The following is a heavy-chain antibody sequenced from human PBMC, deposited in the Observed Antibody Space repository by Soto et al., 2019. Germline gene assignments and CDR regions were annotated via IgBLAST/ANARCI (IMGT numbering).Heavy chain of an antibody. CDR3: ARSTTVTTTARWYFDS. V-gene: IGHV3-30*04. CDR1: GFTFTYYA. J-gene: IGHJ4*02. CDR2: ISYDGNWK. Sequence: QVQLVESGGGVVQPGGSLRLSCAASGFTFTYYAMHWVRQAPGKGLEWVAAISYDGNWKHYADSVKGRFTISRDNSKSTLHLQMNSLTTEDTAVYYCARSTTVTTTARWYFDSWGQGTLVTVSS. D-gene: IGHD4-17*01.